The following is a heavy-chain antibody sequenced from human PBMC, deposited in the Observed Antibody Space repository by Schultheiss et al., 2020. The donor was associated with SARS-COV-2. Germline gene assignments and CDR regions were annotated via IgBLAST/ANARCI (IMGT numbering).Heavy chain of an antibody. CDR2: INPNSGGT. CDR3: ERFPVARLTGTSSV. V-gene: IGHV1-2*02. D-gene: IGHD3-9*01. CDR1: GYTFTGYY. J-gene: IGHJ4*02. Sequence: ASVKVSCKASGYTFTGYYMHWVRQAPGQGLEWMGWINPNSGGTNYAQKFQGRVTMTRDTSISTAYMELSRLRSDDTAEYYCERFPVARLTGTSSVWGQGTLVSVAS.